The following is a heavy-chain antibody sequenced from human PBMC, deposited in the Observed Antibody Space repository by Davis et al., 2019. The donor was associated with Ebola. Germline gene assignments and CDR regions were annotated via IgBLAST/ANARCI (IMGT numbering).Heavy chain of an antibody. Sequence: GGSLRLSCAASGFTFSSYAMSWVRQAPGKGLEWVSSVSGSSSYIYYTDSVKGRFTISRDNAKNSLYLQMNSLRDEDTAVYYCARGLEDTAMVILFYFDYWGQGTLVTVSS. CDR3: ARGLEDTAMVILFYFDY. CDR2: VSGSSSYI. V-gene: IGHV3-21*01. D-gene: IGHD5-18*01. J-gene: IGHJ4*02. CDR1: GFTFSSYA.